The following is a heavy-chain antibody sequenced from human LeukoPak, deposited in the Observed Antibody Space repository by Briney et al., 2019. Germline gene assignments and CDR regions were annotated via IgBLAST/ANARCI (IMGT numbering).Heavy chain of an antibody. J-gene: IGHJ4*02. D-gene: IGHD2-2*01. V-gene: IGHV3-23*01. CDR1: GFTLSSYA. Sequence: GGSLRLSCAASGFTLSSYAMSWVRQAPGKGLEWVSAISGSGGSTYYADSVKGRFTISRDNSKNTLYLQMNSLRAEDTAVYYCAKIHLSSTSCYCFDYWGQGTLVTVSS. CDR3: AKIHLSSTSCYCFDY. CDR2: ISGSGGST.